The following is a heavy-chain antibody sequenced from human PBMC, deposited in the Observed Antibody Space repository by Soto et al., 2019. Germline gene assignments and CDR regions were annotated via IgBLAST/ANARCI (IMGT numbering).Heavy chain of an antibody. CDR3: ARLEGLATISYYFDF. Sequence: SXTLSLTGSVSGDSINSDKYYWGLIRQPPGKGLEWIGSIYFRGNTYYNPSLQTQVTISLDKSKSQFSLKLNSVTAEDSAVYFCARLEGLATISYYFDFWGQGALVTVSS. J-gene: IGHJ4*02. CDR1: GDSINSDKYY. CDR2: IYFRGNT. V-gene: IGHV4-39*01. D-gene: IGHD3-9*01.